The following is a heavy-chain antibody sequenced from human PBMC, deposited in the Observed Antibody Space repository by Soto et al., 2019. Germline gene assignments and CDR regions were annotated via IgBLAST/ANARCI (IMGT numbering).Heavy chain of an antibody. V-gene: IGHV3-33*01. CDR2: IWYDGSNK. CDR3: ARSAHGGSSIYGPGAFDI. Sequence: QVQLVESGGGVVQPGRSLRLSCAASGFTFSSYGMHWVRQAPGKGLEWVAVIWYDGSNKYYADSVKGRFTISRDNSRNTLYLQMNSLRAEDTAVYYCARSAHGGSSIYGPGAFDIWGQGTMVTVSS. D-gene: IGHD1-26*01. J-gene: IGHJ3*02. CDR1: GFTFSSYG.